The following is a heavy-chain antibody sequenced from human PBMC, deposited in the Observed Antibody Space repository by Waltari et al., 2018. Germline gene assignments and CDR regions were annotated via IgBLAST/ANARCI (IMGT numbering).Heavy chain of an antibody. CDR3: ARGRSGYPDY. J-gene: IGHJ4*02. Sequence: QVQLVQSGAEVKKPGASMKVSCKASGYTFTGYYMHWVRQAPGQGLEWMGRMNPNSGNTGYAQKFQGRVTITRNTSISTAYMELSSLRSEDTAVYYCARGRSGYPDYWGQGTLVTVSS. CDR1: GYTFTGYY. V-gene: IGHV1-8*03. CDR2: MNPNSGNT. D-gene: IGHD5-12*01.